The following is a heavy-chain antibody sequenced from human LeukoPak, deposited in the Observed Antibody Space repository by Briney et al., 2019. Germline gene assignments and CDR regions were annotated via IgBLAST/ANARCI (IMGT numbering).Heavy chain of an antibody. V-gene: IGHV1-2*02. CDR2: INPNSGGT. J-gene: IGHJ5*02. CDR3: ASYQEAGDRFYKWFYP. Sequence: ASVKVSCKASGYTFIGYYMHWVRQAPGQGPEWMGWINPNSGGTNYAQKFQGRVTMTRDTSISTAYMELNRLRSDDTAVYYCASYQEAGDRFYKWFYPWGQGTLVTVSS. D-gene: IGHD3-16*01. CDR1: GYTFIGYY.